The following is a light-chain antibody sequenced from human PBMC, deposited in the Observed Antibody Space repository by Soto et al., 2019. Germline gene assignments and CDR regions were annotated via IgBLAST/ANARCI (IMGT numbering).Light chain of an antibody. V-gene: IGKV3-20*01. Sequence: EMVLTQSPGTLSLSPGERATFSCRASQSVSSSYLAWYQQKPGQAPRLLIYGASSRATGMPDRFSGSGSGTYFTHTFSRLEPEDFAVYYCQQYGSSLMYTFGQGTKQEIK. J-gene: IGKJ2*01. CDR1: QSVSSSY. CDR3: QQYGSSLMYT. CDR2: GAS.